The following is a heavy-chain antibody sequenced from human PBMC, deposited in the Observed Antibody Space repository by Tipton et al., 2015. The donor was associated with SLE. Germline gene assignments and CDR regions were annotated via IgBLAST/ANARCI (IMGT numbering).Heavy chain of an antibody. CDR3: ARDQSNNWIHSYSYYMDV. Sequence: RSLRLSCAASGFTFSDHAMYWVRQAPGKGLEWVAVISFDGGNEYYGDSVQGRFTVSRDNSKSTLYLQMNSLRTEDTAVYYCARDQSNNWIHSYSYYMDVWGKGTTVTVSS. CDR2: ISFDGGNE. D-gene: IGHD1-1*01. CDR1: GFTFSDHA. V-gene: IGHV3-30*04. J-gene: IGHJ6*03.